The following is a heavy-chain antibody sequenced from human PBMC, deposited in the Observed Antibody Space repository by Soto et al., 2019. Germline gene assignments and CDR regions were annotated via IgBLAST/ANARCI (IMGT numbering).Heavy chain of an antibody. D-gene: IGHD3-3*01. CDR1: GFTFSSYA. Sequence: GGSLRLSCAASGFTFSSYAMSWVRQAPGKGLEWVSVISGSGGSTHYADSVKGRFTISRDNSKNSLYLQMNSLRVEDTAVYYCAKDPNYDFWSGYTNWFDPWGQGTLVTVSS. J-gene: IGHJ5*02. CDR2: ISGSGGST. V-gene: IGHV3-23*01. CDR3: AKDPNYDFWSGYTNWFDP.